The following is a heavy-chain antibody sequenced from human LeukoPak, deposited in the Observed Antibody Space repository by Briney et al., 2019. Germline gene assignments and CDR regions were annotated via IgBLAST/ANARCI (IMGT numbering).Heavy chain of an antibody. CDR3: ASSPRIVGRLDYYYYMDV. V-gene: IGHV1-69*05. D-gene: IGHD6-6*01. CDR2: IIPMFGSA. Sequence: SVEVSCKASGLTLSTYAISWVRQAPGQGLEWMGGIIPMFGSAHYAQKFQDRVTITTDESTTIAYMELSSLRSEDTAVYYCASSPRIVGRLDYYYYMDVWGKGTTVTVSS. CDR1: GLTLSTYA. J-gene: IGHJ6*03.